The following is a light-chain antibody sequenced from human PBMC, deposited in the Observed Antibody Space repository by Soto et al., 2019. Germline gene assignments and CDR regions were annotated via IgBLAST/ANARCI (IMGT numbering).Light chain of an antibody. CDR2: AAT. J-gene: IGKJ5*01. Sequence: DIQLAQSPSSLSASVGDRVTITCRASQGVSSSLAWYHQQPGKAPKILIYAATTLQSGVPSRFSGSGSGTDCTLTINRLQPEDFETYYCQQLHSYPFTFGQGTRLEIK. CDR3: QQLHSYPFT. CDR1: QGVSSS. V-gene: IGKV1-9*01.